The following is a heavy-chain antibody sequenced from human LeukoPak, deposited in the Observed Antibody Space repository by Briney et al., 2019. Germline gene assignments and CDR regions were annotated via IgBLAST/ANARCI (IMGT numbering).Heavy chain of an antibody. V-gene: IGHV3-66*01. Sequence: PGGSLRLSCAASGFTVSSNYMSWVRQAPGKGLEWVSVIYSGGSTYYADSVKGRFTISRDNSKNTPYLQMNSLRAEDTAVYYCARDHDSSDDHNFDYWGQGTLVTVSS. CDR3: ARDHDSSDDHNFDY. CDR1: GFTVSSNY. CDR2: IYSGGST. D-gene: IGHD3-22*01. J-gene: IGHJ4*02.